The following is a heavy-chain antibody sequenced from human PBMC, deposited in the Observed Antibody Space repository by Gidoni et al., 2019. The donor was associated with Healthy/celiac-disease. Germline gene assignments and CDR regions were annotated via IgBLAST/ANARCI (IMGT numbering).Heavy chain of an antibody. V-gene: IGHV4-59*11. CDR2: IYYSGST. J-gene: IGHJ4*02. CDR3: ARLVIHRDVLRYFAHSIGFDY. D-gene: IGHD3-9*01. Sequence: QVQLQESGPGLVKPSETLSLTCTVSGGSISSHYWSWIRPPPGKGLEWIGYIYYSGSTNYNPSLKSRVTISVDTSKNQFSLKLSSVTAADTAVYYCARLVIHRDVLRYFAHSIGFDYWGQGTLVTVSS. CDR1: GGSISSHY.